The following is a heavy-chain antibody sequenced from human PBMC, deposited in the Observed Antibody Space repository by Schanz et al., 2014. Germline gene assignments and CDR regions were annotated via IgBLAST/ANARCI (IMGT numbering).Heavy chain of an antibody. D-gene: IGHD2-15*01. V-gene: IGHV3-30-3*01. Sequence: VQLVESGGGLVQPGGSLRLSCAASGFTFSSYAMSWVRQAPGKGLEWVALISNDGSIKYYADSVEGRFTISRDNSENTLYLQMNSLSADDTAVFYCAKGMGYCSGGTCYDYYYYGLDVWGQGTTVTVSS. CDR3: AKGMGYCSGGTCYDYYYYGLDV. CDR1: GFTFSSYA. CDR2: ISNDGSIK. J-gene: IGHJ6*02.